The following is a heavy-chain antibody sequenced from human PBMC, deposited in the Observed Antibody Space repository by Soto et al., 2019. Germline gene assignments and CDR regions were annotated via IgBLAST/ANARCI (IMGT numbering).Heavy chain of an antibody. V-gene: IGHV3-11*01. CDR3: ARDLKPREAVAPYYFDY. CDR1: GFTFSDYY. Sequence: GGSLRLSCAASGFTFSDYYMSWIRQAPGKGLEWISYISSSGSTIYHADSVKGRFTISRDNAKNSLYLQMNGLRAEDTAVYYCARDLKPREAVAPYYFDYWGQGSLVTV. J-gene: IGHJ4*02. D-gene: IGHD6-19*01. CDR2: ISSSGSTI.